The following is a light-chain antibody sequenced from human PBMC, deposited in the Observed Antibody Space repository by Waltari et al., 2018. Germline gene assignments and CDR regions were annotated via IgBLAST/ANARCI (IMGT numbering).Light chain of an antibody. Sequence: QPVLTQPTSLSASPGTSARLTCTLRSGISVAGYRIFWYQQRPGSPPRYLLNYQIDSDKHQGSGVPSRFSGSKDGSANAGILLISGLQSEDEADYYCLIWHNNAWVFGGGTRLTVL. CDR3: LIWHNNAWV. J-gene: IGLJ2*01. CDR1: SGISVAGYR. V-gene: IGLV5-45*01. CDR2: YQIDSDK.